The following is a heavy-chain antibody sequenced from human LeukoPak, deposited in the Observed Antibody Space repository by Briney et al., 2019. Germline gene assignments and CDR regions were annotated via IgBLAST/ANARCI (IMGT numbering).Heavy chain of an antibody. J-gene: IGHJ4*02. CDR1: GYTFSSYE. D-gene: IGHD3-22*01. V-gene: IGHV1-8*01. CDR2: MNPDSGGT. CDR3: VRGLGSYDSSELTWPMISF. Sequence: ASVKVSCKASGYTFSSYEINWVRQATGHGLEWMGWMNPDSGGTAYAQKFQGRITMTRSTSITTAYMELSSLRSEDTAVYYCVRGLGSYDSSELTWPMISFWGQGTQVTVSS.